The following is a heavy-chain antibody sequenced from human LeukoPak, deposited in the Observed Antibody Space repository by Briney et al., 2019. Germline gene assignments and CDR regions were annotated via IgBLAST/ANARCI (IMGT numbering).Heavy chain of an antibody. J-gene: IGHJ4*02. CDR2: IKSKTDGGTT. CDR3: TTEDDRGYYFDY. Sequence: PGGSLRLSCATSGFPFTNTWMNWVRQAPGKGLEWVGRIKSKTDGGTTDYAAPVKGRFTISRDDSKNTLYLQMNSLKTEDTAVYYCTTEDDRGYYFDYWGQGTLVTVSS. D-gene: IGHD1-14*01. CDR1: GFPFTNTW. V-gene: IGHV3-15*01.